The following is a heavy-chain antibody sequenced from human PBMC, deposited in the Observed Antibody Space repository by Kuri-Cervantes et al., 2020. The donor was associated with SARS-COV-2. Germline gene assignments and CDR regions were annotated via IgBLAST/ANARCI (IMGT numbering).Heavy chain of an antibody. V-gene: IGHV1-69*02. Sequence: SVTLSSKASGGTFSSYTISWVRQAPGQGLEWMGRIIPILGIANYAQKFQGRVTITADESTSTAYMELSSLRSEDTAVYYCAKMAGFWSGYGTPVASWGQGPLVTVSS. D-gene: IGHD3-3*01. CDR3: AKMAGFWSGYGTPVAS. CDR1: GGTFSSYT. J-gene: IGHJ5*02. CDR2: IIPILGIA.